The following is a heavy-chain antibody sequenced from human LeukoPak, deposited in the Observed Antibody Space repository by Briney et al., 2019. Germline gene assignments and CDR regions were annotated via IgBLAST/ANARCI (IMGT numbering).Heavy chain of an antibody. D-gene: IGHD3-22*01. CDR2: INPSGGST. CDR3: ARERSGYYYDSSGNPPSY. V-gene: IGHV1-46*01. J-gene: IGHJ4*02. Sequence: ASVKVSCKASGYTFTSYYMHWVRQAPGQGLEWMGIINPSGGSTSYAQKFQGRVTMTGDTSTSTVYMELSSLRSEDTAVYYCARERSGYYYDSSGNPPSYWGQGTLVTVSS. CDR1: GYTFTSYY.